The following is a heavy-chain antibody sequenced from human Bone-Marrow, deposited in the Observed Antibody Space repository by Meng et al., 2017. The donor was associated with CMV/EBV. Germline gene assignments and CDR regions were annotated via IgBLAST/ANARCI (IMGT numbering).Heavy chain of an antibody. CDR2: IYPGDSDT. Sequence: KVSCKGSGYSFTSYWIGWVRQMPGKGLEWMGIIYPGDSDTRYSPSFQGQVTISADKSISTAYLQWSSLKASDTAMYYCARQGGRIAAAGGGDFDYWGQGTQVTVSS. J-gene: IGHJ4*02. D-gene: IGHD6-13*01. CDR3: ARQGGRIAAAGGGDFDY. CDR1: GYSFTSYW. V-gene: IGHV5-51*01.